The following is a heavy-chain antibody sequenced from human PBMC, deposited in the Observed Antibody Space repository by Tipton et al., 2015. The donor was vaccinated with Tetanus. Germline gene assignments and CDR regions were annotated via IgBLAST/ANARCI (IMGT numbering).Heavy chain of an antibody. CDR1: GFTFSSYS. Sequence: SLRLSCAASGFTFSSYSMNWVRQAPGKGLEWVSSISSSSSYIYYADSVKGRFTISRDNAKNSLYLQMNSLRAEDTAVYYCASRAQDYYDSSGLPDYWGQGTLVTVSS. V-gene: IGHV3-21*01. CDR3: ASRAQDYYDSSGLPDY. D-gene: IGHD3-22*01. CDR2: ISSSSSYI. J-gene: IGHJ4*02.